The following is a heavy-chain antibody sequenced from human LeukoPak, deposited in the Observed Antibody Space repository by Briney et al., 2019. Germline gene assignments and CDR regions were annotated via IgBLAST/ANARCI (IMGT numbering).Heavy chain of an antibody. CDR2: IYHSGST. D-gene: IGHD3-10*01. CDR1: GGSISSYY. Sequence: PSETLSLTCTVSGGSISSYYWSWIRQPPGKGLEWIGYIYHSGSTYYNPSLKSRVTISVDRSKNQSSLKLSSVTAADTAVYYCATGSGSYYKEGYFDYWGQGTLVTVSS. J-gene: IGHJ4*02. V-gene: IGHV4-59*04. CDR3: ATGSGSYYKEGYFDY.